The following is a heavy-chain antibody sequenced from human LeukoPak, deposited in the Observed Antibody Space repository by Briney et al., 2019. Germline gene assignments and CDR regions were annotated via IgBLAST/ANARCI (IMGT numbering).Heavy chain of an antibody. CDR3: ASGGAYYSGSLDEYFQH. D-gene: IGHD6-13*01. CDR1: GFTFSSYS. CDR2: ISSSSSYI. J-gene: IGHJ1*01. V-gene: IGHV3-21*04. Sequence: GGSLRLSCAASGFTFSSYSMNWVRQAPGKGLEWVSSISSSSSYIYYADSVKGRFTISRDNAKNSLYLQMNSLRAEDTAVYYCASGGAYYSGSLDEYFQHWGQGTLVTVSS.